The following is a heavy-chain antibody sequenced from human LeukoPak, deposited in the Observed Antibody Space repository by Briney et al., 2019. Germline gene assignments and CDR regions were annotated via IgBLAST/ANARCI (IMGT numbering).Heavy chain of an antibody. CDR1: GFTFSDYY. CDR3: ARVRFRNDYGDYGGNFWFDY. CDR2: ISSRSNTI. J-gene: IGHJ4*02. D-gene: IGHD4-17*01. V-gene: IGHV3-11*04. Sequence: KPGGSLRLSCAASGFTFSDYYMSWIRQAPGKGLEWVSYISSRSNTIYYADSVKGRFTISRDNAKNSLYLQMNSLRAEDTAVYYCARVRFRNDYGDYGGNFWFDYWGQGTLVTVSS.